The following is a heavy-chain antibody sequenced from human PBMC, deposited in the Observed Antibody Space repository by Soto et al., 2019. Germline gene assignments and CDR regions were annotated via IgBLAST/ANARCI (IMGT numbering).Heavy chain of an antibody. Sequence: VGSLRLSCAASGFTVSSNYMSWVRQAPGKGLEWVSVIYSGGSTYYADSVRGRFTISRDNSKNTLHLQMNSLRAEDTAVYYCAARCSTSCYTGVNFDYWGQGTLVTVSS. V-gene: IGHV3-53*01. D-gene: IGHD2-2*02. J-gene: IGHJ4*02. CDR2: IYSGGST. CDR1: GFTVSSNY. CDR3: AARCSTSCYTGVNFDY.